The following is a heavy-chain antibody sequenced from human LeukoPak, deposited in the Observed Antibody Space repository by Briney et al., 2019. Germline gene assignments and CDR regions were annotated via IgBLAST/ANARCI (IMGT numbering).Heavy chain of an antibody. CDR2: TYYRGST. Sequence: PSETLSLTCTVSGGSISSYYWSWIRQPPGKGLEWIGYTYYRGSTNYNPSLKSRVTISVDTSKNQFSLKLSSVTAADTAVYYCARLSGYSSGHYYSDYWGQGTLVTVSS. CDR1: GGSISSYY. D-gene: IGHD3-22*01. CDR3: ARLSGYSSGHYYSDY. J-gene: IGHJ4*02. V-gene: IGHV4-59*01.